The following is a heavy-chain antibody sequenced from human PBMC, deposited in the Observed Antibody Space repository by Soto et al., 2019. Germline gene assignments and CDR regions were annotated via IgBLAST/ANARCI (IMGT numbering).Heavy chain of an antibody. Sequence: EVQLVESGGGLVKPGGSLRLSCAASGFTFSSYSMNWVRQAPGKGLEWVSSISSSSSYIYYADSVKGRFTISRDNAKTSLYLKMNSLRAEDTAVYYCASLFPVATIRYYYYMEVWGKGTTDTIYS. D-gene: IGHD5-12*01. CDR3: ASLFPVATIRYYYYMEV. J-gene: IGHJ6*03. CDR2: ISSSSSYI. V-gene: IGHV3-21*01. CDR1: GFTFSSYS.